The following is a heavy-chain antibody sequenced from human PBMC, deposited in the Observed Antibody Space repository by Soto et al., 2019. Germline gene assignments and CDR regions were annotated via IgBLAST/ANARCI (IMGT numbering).Heavy chain of an antibody. CDR3: AKDRDAYNSYFFDY. J-gene: IGHJ4*02. CDR2: ISAYNGNT. V-gene: IGHV1-18*01. CDR1: GYTFTSYG. Sequence: ASVKVSCKASGYTFTSYGISWVRQAPGQGLEWMGWISAYNGNTNYAQKLQGRVTMTTDTSTSTAYMELRSLRSDDTAVYYCAKDRDAYNSYFFDYWGQGTLVTVSS. D-gene: IGHD1-1*01.